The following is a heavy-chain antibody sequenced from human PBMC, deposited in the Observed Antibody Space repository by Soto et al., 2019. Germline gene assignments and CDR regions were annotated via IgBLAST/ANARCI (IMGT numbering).Heavy chain of an antibody. CDR3: ASRYYDFWSGYYGRLDY. V-gene: IGHV4-39*01. CDR2: IYYSGST. Sequence: SETLSLTCTVSGGSISSSSYYWGWIRQPPGEGLEWIGSIYYSGSTYYNPSLKSRVTISVDTSKNQFSLKLSSVTAADTAVYYCASRYYDFWSGYYGRLDYWGQGTLVTVS. D-gene: IGHD3-3*01. CDR1: GGSISSSSYY. J-gene: IGHJ4*02.